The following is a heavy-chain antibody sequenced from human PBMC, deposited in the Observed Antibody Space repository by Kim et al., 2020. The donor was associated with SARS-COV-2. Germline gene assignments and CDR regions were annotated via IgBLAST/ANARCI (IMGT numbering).Heavy chain of an antibody. CDR3: ARDRLGAGWLRPEGYYFDY. D-gene: IGHD5-12*01. CDR1: GFTFSSYG. Sequence: GGSLRLSCAASGFTFSSYGMHWVRQAPDKGLEWVAVIWYDGSNKYYADSVKGRFTISRDNSKNTLYLQMNSLRAEDTAVYYCARDRLGAGWLRPEGYYFDYWGQGTLVTVSS. J-gene: IGHJ4*02. V-gene: IGHV3-33*01. CDR2: IWYDGSNK.